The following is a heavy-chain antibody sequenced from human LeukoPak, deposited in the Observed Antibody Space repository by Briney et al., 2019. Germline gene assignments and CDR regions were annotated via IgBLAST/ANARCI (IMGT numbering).Heavy chain of an antibody. CDR2: ISSSNSYI. Sequence: KAGGSLRLSCAASGFTFSTYSMNWVRQFPGKGLERVSSISSSNSYIYYADSVKGRFTISRDNAKNSLYLQMNSLRAEDTAVYYCASSGGIVVPSSRNWFDPWGQGTLVTVSS. D-gene: IGHD3-22*01. V-gene: IGHV3-21*01. CDR3: ASSGGIVVPSSRNWFDP. CDR1: GFTFSTYS. J-gene: IGHJ5*02.